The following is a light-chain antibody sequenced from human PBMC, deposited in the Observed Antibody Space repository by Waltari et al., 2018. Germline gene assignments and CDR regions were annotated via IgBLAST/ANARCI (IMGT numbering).Light chain of an antibody. V-gene: IGKV3-20*01. J-gene: IGKJ1*01. CDR3: QHYGSSTWT. Sequence: EIVLTQSPGTLSLSPGERATISCRATQPVSSTYLAWYQQKPGQAPRLLIYDASSRPTGIPDRFSGSGSEKDFTLILSRLEPEDFAVYYCQHYGSSTWTFGQGTKVEIK. CDR1: QPVSSTY. CDR2: DAS.